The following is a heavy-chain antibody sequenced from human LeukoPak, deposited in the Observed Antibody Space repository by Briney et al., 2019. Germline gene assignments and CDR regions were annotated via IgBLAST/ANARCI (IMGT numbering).Heavy chain of an antibody. CDR1: GGSISSYY. Sequence: SETLSLTCTVSGGSISSYYWSWIRQPPGKGLEWIGYIYYSGSTNYNPSLKSRVTISVDTSKNQFSLKLSSVTAADTAVYYCASSVVVTPYWYFDLWGRGTLVTVSS. CDR3: ASSVVVTPYWYFDL. V-gene: IGHV4-59*08. CDR2: IYYSGST. D-gene: IGHD2-21*02. J-gene: IGHJ2*01.